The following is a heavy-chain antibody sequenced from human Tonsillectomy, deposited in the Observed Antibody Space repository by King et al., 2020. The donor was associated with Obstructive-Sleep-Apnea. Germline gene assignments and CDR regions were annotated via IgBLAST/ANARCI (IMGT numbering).Heavy chain of an antibody. CDR3: AKDGTTVVESAYVDY. CDR1: GFSFSTYG. D-gene: IGHD4-23*01. J-gene: IGHJ4*02. CDR2: IGYDGNKK. V-gene: IGHV3-30*02. Sequence: VQLVESGGGVVQPGGSLILSCAASGFSFSTYGMHWVRQAPGKGLEWVAFIGYDGNKKYYAYSVKGRFTISRDNSKNMLYLQMNSPRVEDTAVYYCAKDGTTVVESAYVDYWGQGTVVTVSS.